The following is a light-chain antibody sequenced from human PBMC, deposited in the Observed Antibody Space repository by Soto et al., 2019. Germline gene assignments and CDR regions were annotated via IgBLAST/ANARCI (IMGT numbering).Light chain of an antibody. Sequence: EIVMTQSPATLSVSPGERATLSCRASQSVSSNLAWYQKKPGQAPRLLIYGASTRATGIPARFRGSGSGTEFTPTISSLQSEDFAVYYCQQYNNWPPAFGQGTKVEIK. J-gene: IGKJ1*01. CDR3: QQYNNWPPA. V-gene: IGKV3-15*01. CDR1: QSVSSN. CDR2: GAS.